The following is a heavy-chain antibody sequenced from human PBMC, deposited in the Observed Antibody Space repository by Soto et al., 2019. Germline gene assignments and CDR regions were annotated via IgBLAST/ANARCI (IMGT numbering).Heavy chain of an antibody. CDR1: GYNFTNYA. J-gene: IGHJ4*02. D-gene: IGHD3-3*01. CDR3: GRYDTILGTNEVDN. V-gene: IGHV1-18*04. CDR2: ISIHSGYT. Sequence: QVHLEQSRGEVKKPGASVRVSCKASGYNFTNYAITWVRQAPGQGLQWMGWISIHSGYTYYTQSLRGRLTITKDTSTTTAYMELRSLTSDDTAVYYCGRYDTILGTNEVDNWGQGTPVTVS.